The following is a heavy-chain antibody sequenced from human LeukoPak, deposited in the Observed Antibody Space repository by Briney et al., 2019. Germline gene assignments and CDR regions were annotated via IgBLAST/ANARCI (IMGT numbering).Heavy chain of an antibody. V-gene: IGHV3-21*01. D-gene: IGHD3-22*01. CDR2: ISRGSDHI. J-gene: IGHJ4*02. CDR3: ARPYDTRGYFPDY. CDR1: GFTFSSYA. Sequence: GGSLRLSCAASGFTFSSYAMNWVRQAPGKGLEWVSSISRGSDHIFYADSMKGRFTVSRDNAKNSLYLQMNSLGAEDTAVYYCARPYDTRGYFPDYWGQGTLVTVSS.